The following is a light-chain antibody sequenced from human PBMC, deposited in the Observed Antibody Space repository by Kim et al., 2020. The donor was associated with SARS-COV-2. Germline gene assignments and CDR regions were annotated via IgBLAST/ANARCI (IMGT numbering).Light chain of an antibody. CDR2: GVS. V-gene: IGLV2-18*02. J-gene: IGLJ1*01. CDR1: SSDVGTYNH. CDR3: SSYTSSNTYV. Sequence: QSALTQPPSVSGSPGQSVTISCTGTSSDVGTYNHVSWYQQPPGTAPKLMIYGVSNRPSGVPDRFSGSKSGNTASLTISGLQAEDEADYYCSSYTSSNTYVFGPATKVTVL.